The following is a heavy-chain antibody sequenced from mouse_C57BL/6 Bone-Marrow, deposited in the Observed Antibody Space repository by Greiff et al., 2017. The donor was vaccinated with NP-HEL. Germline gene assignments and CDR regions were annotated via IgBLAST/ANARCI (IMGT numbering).Heavy chain of an antibody. Sequence: EVKLVESGGDLVKPGGSLKLSCAASGFTFSSYGMSWVRPTPDKRLEWVATISSGGSYTYYPDSVKGRFTISRDNAKNTLYLQMSSLKSEDTAMYYCARHGDYYGNDYFDYWGQGTTLTVSS. J-gene: IGHJ2*01. V-gene: IGHV5-6*01. CDR2: ISSGGSYT. CDR3: ARHGDYYGNDYFDY. D-gene: IGHD2-1*01. CDR1: GFTFSSYG.